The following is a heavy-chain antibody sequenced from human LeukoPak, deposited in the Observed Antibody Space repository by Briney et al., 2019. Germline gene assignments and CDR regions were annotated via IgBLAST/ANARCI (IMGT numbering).Heavy chain of an antibody. CDR1: GGTFSSYA. J-gene: IGHJ5*02. CDR2: IIPIFGTA. V-gene: IGHV1-69*05. D-gene: IGHD5-24*01. Sequence: EASVKVSCKASGGTFSSYAISWVRQAPGQGLEWMGRIIPIFGTANYAQKFQGRVTITTDESTSTAYMELSSLRSEDTAVYYCARAAVEMATMGTWGQGTLVTVSS. CDR3: ARAAVEMATMGT.